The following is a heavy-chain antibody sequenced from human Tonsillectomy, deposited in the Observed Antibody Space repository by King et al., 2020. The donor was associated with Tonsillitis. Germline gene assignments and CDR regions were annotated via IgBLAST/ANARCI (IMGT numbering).Heavy chain of an antibody. D-gene: IGHD3-10*01. V-gene: IGHV3-74*01. Sequence: VQLVESGGGLVQPGGSLRLSCAASGFTFSGYWMHWVRHAPGKGLVWFSRINSDGDSTDYADSVKGRFTISRDNAKDTLFLQMNSLRAEDTAVYYCAKDWGLWFGGQGTLVTVSS. CDR1: GFTFSGYW. J-gene: IGHJ4*02. CDR2: INSDGDST. CDR3: AKDWGLWF.